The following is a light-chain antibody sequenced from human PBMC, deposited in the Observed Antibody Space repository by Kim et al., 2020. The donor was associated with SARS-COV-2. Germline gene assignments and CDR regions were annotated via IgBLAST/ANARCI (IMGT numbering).Light chain of an antibody. J-gene: IGKJ2*03. Sequence: SLSPGERATLSCRASQSVGSSLAWYQQKPGQAPRLLIYDTSNRAPDIPARSSGSGSGTDFTLTISSLEPEDFAVYYCQQRTNWSYSFGQGTKLEI. CDR1: QSVGSS. CDR3: QQRTNWSYS. V-gene: IGKV3-11*01. CDR2: DTS.